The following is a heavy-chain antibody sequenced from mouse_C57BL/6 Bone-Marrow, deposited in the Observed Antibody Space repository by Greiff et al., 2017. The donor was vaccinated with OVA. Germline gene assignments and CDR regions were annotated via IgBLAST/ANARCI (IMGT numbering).Heavy chain of an antibody. J-gene: IGHJ2*01. V-gene: IGHV1-69*01. CDR3: ARSDGYYEDFDY. D-gene: IGHD2-3*01. CDR1: GYTFTSYW. Sequence: QVQLQQPGAELVMPGASVKLSCKASGYTFTSYWMHWVKQRPGQGLEWIGEIDPSDSYTNYNQKFKGKSTLTVDKSSSTAYMQLSSLTSEDSAVYYGARSDGYYEDFDYWGQGTTLTVSS. CDR2: IDPSDSYT.